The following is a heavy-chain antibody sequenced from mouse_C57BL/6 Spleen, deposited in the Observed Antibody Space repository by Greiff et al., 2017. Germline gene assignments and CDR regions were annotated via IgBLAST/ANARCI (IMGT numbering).Heavy chain of an antibody. CDR3: AKGDGSPYWYFDV. CDR2: IHPNSGST. J-gene: IGHJ1*03. V-gene: IGHV1-64*01. Sequence: QVQLQQPGAELVKPGASVKLSCKASGYTFTSYWMHWVKQRPGQGLEWIGMIHPNSGSTNYNEKFKSKATLTVDKSSSTACMQLSSLTSEDSAVYYCAKGDGSPYWYFDVWGTGTTVTVSS. D-gene: IGHD1-1*02. CDR1: GYTFTSYW.